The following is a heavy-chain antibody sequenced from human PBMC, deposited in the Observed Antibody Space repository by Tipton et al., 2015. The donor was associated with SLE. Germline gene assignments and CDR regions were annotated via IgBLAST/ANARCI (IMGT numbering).Heavy chain of an antibody. J-gene: IGHJ4*02. CDR3: TSRCGKGFAY. CDR2: MNPKSGNT. D-gene: IGHD4-23*01. CDR1: GYAFSSYD. Sequence: QVQLVQSGAEVQKPGASVKVSCKASGYAFSSYDINWVRQASGQGLEWMGWMNPKSGNTGFAQKFQGRVTMTRNNAITTAYMELSSLRSEVTAIYYCTSRCGKGFAYLGQLTLITVSS. V-gene: IGHV1-8*01.